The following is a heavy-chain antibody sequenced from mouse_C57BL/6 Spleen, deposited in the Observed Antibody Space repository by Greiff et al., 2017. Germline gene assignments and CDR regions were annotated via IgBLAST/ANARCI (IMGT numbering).Heavy chain of an antibody. Sequence: VQLKQPGAELVMPGASVKLSCKASGYTFTSYWMHWVKQRPGQGLEWIGEIDPSDSYTNYNQKFKGKSTLTVDKSSSTAYMQLSSLTSEDSAVYYCAREGPHFDYWGQGTTLTVSS. J-gene: IGHJ2*01. CDR2: IDPSDSYT. CDR3: AREGPHFDY. D-gene: IGHD3-3*01. V-gene: IGHV1-69*01. CDR1: GYTFTSYW.